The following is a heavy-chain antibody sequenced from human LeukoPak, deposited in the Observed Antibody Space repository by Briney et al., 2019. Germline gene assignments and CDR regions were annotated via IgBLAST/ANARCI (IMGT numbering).Heavy chain of an antibody. CDR2: IYYSGST. CDR1: GGSISSYY. J-gene: IGHJ5*02. CDR3: ARDVAWFDP. Sequence: SETLSLTCTVAGGSISSYYWSWIRQPPGKGLECIGYIYYSGSTNYSPSLRRLLPISVDTSKNQFSLKLSSVTAADTAVHYCARDVAWFDPWGPGTLVTVSS. V-gene: IGHV4-59*01. D-gene: IGHD2-15*01.